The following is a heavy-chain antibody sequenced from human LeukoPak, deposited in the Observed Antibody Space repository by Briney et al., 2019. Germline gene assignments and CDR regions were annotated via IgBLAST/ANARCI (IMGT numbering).Heavy chain of an antibody. J-gene: IGHJ6*03. Sequence: SETLSLTCAVYGGSFSGYYWSWIRQPPGKGLEWIGEINHSGSTNYNPSLKSRVTISVDTSKNQFSLKLSSVTAADTAVYYCARRRWGFNSDYYYYYMDVWGKGTTVTVSS. V-gene: IGHV4-34*01. CDR3: ARRRWGFNSDYYYYYMDV. CDR1: GGSFSGYY. CDR2: INHSGST. D-gene: IGHD4-23*01.